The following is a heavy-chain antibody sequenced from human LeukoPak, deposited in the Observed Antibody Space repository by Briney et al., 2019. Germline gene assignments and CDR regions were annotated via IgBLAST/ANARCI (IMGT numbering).Heavy chain of an antibody. CDR1: GASISGSGYY. V-gene: IGHV4-39*01. Sequence: SETLSLTCAVSGASISGSGYYWGWVRQPPGMELQWIGNIYHTVSTYYNASLQSRVTISIDTSKNQFSLRLNSVTAADTAMYYCAKSDGYGLIDYWGQGTLVTVSS. J-gene: IGHJ4*02. CDR2: IYHTVST. D-gene: IGHD2-21*02. CDR3: AKSDGYGLIDY.